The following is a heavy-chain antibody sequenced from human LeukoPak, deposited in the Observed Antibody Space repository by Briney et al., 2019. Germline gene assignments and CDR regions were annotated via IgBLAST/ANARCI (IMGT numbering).Heavy chain of an antibody. D-gene: IGHD2-15*01. Sequence: SETLSLTCTVSGGSITSSSHHWGWLRQPPGKGLEWIGSIYYSGSTYYNPSLKSRVTISVDTSKNQFSLKLSSVTAADTAVYYCATGRLRYCSGGSCYSPPFDYWGQGTLVTVSS. CDR2: IYYSGST. J-gene: IGHJ4*02. V-gene: IGHV4-39*01. CDR3: ATGRLRYCSGGSCYSPPFDY. CDR1: GGSITSSSHH.